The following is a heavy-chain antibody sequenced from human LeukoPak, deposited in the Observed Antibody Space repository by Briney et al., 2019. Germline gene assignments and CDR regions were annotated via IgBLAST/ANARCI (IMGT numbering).Heavy chain of an antibody. V-gene: IGHV1-8*01. CDR1: GYTFTSYD. J-gene: IGHJ4*02. CDR2: MNPNSGNT. Sequence: GASVKVSCKASGYTFTSYDINWVRQATGQGLEWMGWMNPNSGNTGYAQKFQVRVTMTRNTSISTAYMELSSLRSEDTAVYYCAIIFYVASYAGESDYWGQGTLVTVPS. D-gene: IGHD1-26*01. CDR3: AIIFYVASYAGESDY.